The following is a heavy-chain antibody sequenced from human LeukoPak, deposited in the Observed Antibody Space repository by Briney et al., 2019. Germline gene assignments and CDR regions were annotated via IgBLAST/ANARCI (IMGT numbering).Heavy chain of an antibody. Sequence: GGSLRLSCAASGFTFSSYWMHWVRQAPGEGLEWVSRIKSDGSTNYADSVKGRFTISRDNAKNTVSLQMNSLRAEDTGVYYCARAPSEIGGYYPEYFRHWGQGTLVTVSS. V-gene: IGHV3-74*01. CDR3: ARAPSEIGGYYPEYFRH. CDR2: IKSDGST. J-gene: IGHJ1*01. CDR1: GFTFSSYW. D-gene: IGHD3-22*01.